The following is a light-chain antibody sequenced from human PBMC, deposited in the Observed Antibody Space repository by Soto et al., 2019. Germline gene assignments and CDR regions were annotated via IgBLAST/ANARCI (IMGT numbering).Light chain of an antibody. CDR3: QQCINWPPYT. V-gene: IGKV3-11*01. J-gene: IGKJ2*01. CDR1: QSVSSY. CDR2: DAS. Sequence: EIVLTQSPATLSLSPGERATLSCRASQSVSSYLAWYQQKPGQAPRLLIYDASNRATGIPARFSGSGSGTDFTLTISSLEPEDFAVYYCQQCINWPPYTFGQGTKLEIK.